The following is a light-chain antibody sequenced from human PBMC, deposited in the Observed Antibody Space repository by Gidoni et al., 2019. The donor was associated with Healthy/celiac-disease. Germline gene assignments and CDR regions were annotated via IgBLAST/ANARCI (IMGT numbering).Light chain of an antibody. CDR3: QAWDSSTAV. Sequence: SYELTQPPSVSVSPGQTASIPCSGDKLGDKYACWYQQKPGQSPVVVIFQDSKRPSGIPERFSGSNSGNTATLTISGTQAMDEAEYHCQAWDSSTAVFGGGTKLTVL. V-gene: IGLV3-1*01. CDR1: KLGDKY. CDR2: QDS. J-gene: IGLJ2*01.